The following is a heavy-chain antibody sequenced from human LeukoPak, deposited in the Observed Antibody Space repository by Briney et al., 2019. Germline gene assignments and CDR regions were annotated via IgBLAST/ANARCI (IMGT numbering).Heavy chain of an antibody. Sequence: SQTLSLTCAISGDSVSSTSTTWKWIRQSPSRLLECLRGKHYMSKWGLNYALSVKSRVTITADPSKNQISLQLNSVSPEDPAVYYCARGTAAPGFDFWGQGTLVTVSS. D-gene: IGHD6-13*01. J-gene: IGHJ4*02. CDR1: GDSVSSTSTT. CDR3: ARGTAAPGFDF. CDR2: KHYMSKWGL. V-gene: IGHV6-1*01.